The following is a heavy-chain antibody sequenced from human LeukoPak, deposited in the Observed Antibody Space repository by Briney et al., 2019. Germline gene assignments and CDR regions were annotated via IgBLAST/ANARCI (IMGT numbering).Heavy chain of an antibody. D-gene: IGHD5-18*01. CDR1: GFTFSSYS. J-gene: IGHJ4*02. V-gene: IGHV3-7*01. CDR3: VRDKGYGYDY. CDR2: INQDGSKK. Sequence: PGGSLRLSCAASGFTFSSYSMSWVRQAPGKGLDWVANINQDGSKKYYVDSLKGRFTISRDNAKNSLYLQMNSLRAEDTAVYYCVRDKGYGYDYWGQGTLATVSS.